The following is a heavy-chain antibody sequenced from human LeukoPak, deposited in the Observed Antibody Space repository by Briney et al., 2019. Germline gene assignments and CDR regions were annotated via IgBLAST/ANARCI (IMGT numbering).Heavy chain of an antibody. Sequence: PSETLSLTCTVSGGSISSYYWSWIRQPPGKGLEWIGYIYYSGSTNYNPSLKSRVTISVDTSKNQFSLKLSSVTAADTAVCYCARQMYAATIDYWGQGTLVTVSS. CDR2: IYYSGST. CDR3: ARQMYAATIDY. D-gene: IGHD1-26*01. J-gene: IGHJ4*02. V-gene: IGHV4-59*08. CDR1: GGSISSYY.